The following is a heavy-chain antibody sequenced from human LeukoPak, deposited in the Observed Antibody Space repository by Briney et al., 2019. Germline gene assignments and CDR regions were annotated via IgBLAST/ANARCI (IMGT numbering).Heavy chain of an antibody. Sequence: ASVKVSCKASGYTFTSYGISWVRQAPGQGLEWMGWISAYNGNTNYAQELQGRVTMTTDTSTSTAYMELRSLRSDDTAVYYCARADMSEGTSHFDYWGQGTLVTVSS. D-gene: IGHD1-7*01. CDR3: ARADMSEGTSHFDY. J-gene: IGHJ4*02. CDR1: GYTFTSYG. CDR2: ISAYNGNT. V-gene: IGHV1-18*01.